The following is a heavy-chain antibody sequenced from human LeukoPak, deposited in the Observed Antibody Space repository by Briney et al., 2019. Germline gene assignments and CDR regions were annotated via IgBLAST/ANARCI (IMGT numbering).Heavy chain of an antibody. CDR2: INPNSGDT. J-gene: IGHJ3*02. CDR1: GYTFTRYY. CDR3: ARDLIGIVVARRAFYI. Sequence: GASVKVSCKASGYTFTRYYMHWVRQAPAQGREWVGWINPNSGDTNYAQKFQGRVTMTRDTSISTAYMELSRLRSDDTAVYYCARDLIGIVVARRAFYIWGQGTMVTVSS. V-gene: IGHV1-2*02. D-gene: IGHD1-26*01.